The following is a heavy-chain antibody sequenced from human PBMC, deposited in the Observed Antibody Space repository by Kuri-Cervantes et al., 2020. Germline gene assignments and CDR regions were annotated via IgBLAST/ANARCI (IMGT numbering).Heavy chain of an antibody. D-gene: IGHD1-26*01. CDR3: ARVELSPYYYYYYGMDV. V-gene: IGHV3-30*14. CDR1: GFTFNNYA. J-gene: IGHJ6*02. Sequence: GESLKISCAASGFTFNNYAMHWVRQAPGKGLEWVTVISYDGNSKYYTDSVKGRFTISRDNSKNTLYLQMNSLRAEDTAVYYCARVELSPYYYYYYGMDVWGQGTTVTVSS. CDR2: ISYDGNSK.